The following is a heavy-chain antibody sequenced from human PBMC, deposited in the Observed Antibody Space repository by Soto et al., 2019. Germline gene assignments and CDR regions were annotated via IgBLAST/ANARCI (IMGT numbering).Heavy chain of an antibody. D-gene: IGHD3-10*01. V-gene: IGHV1-3*01. CDR1: GYIFNTHV. CDR2: INAGNGNT. Sequence: ASVNVSCTASGYIFNTHVLHWVRQAPGQRIEWVGWINAGNGNTKYSQKFHGRVTITTDTSATTVYMVVSDLGSEDTARYYRARVFALTVLTQYYDYCGQVILVTVS. CDR3: ARVFALTVLTQYYDY. J-gene: IGHJ4*02.